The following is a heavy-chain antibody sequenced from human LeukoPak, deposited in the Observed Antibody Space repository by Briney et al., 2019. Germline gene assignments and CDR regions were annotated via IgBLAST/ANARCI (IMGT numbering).Heavy chain of an antibody. D-gene: IGHD2-8*01. CDR1: GGSFSGYY. J-gene: IGHJ4*02. Sequence: SETLSLTCAVYGGSFSGYYWSWIRRPPGKGLEWIGEINHSGSTNYNPSLKSRVTISVDTSKNQFSLKLSSVTAADTAVYYCARGPAIVLMVYATLRPFDYWGQGTLVTVSS. CDR2: INHSGST. V-gene: IGHV4-34*01. CDR3: ARGPAIVLMVYATLRPFDY.